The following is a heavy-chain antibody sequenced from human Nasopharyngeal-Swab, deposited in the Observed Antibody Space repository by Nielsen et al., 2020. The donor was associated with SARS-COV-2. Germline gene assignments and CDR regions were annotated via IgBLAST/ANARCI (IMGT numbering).Heavy chain of an antibody. CDR2: INHSGST. V-gene: IGHV4-34*01. CDR1: GGSFSGYY. CDR3: ARFRVGGSYFDY. D-gene: IGHD1-26*01. J-gene: IGHJ4*02. Sequence: SETLSLTCAVYGGSFSGYYWSWIRQPPGKGLEWIGEINHSGSTNHNPSLKSRVTISVDTSKNQFSLKLSSVTAADTAVYYCARFRVGGSYFDYWGQGTLVTVSS.